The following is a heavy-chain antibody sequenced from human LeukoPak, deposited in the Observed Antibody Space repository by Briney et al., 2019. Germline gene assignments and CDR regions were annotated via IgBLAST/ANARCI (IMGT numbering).Heavy chain of an antibody. CDR3: ARDGSSSWYDVINYYSDY. V-gene: IGHV1-18*01. J-gene: IGHJ4*02. Sequence: GASVKVSCKASGYTFTSYGISWVRQAPGQGLEWMGWISAYNGNTNYAQKLQGRVTMTTDTSTSTAYMELRSLRSDDTAVYYCARDGSSSWYDVINYYSDYWGQGTLVTVSS. CDR1: GYTFTSYG. D-gene: IGHD6-13*01. CDR2: ISAYNGNT.